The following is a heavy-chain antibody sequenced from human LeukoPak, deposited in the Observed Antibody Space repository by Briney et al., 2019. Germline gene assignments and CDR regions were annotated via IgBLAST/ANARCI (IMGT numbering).Heavy chain of an antibody. J-gene: IGHJ4*02. Sequence: GGSLRLSCAASGFTFSTQSMSWVRQAPGKGLEWISYINSSGIVIYYADSVKGRFTISRDNAKNSLYLQMNSLRAEDTAVYYCATDLHRDGVNWLYFDHWGQGTLVTVSS. CDR3: ATDLHRDGVNWLYFDH. CDR1: GFTFSTQS. V-gene: IGHV3-48*04. CDR2: INSSGIVI. D-gene: IGHD5-24*01.